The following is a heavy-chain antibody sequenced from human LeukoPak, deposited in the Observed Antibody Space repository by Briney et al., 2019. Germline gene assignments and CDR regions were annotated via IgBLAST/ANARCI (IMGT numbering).Heavy chain of an antibody. V-gene: IGHV3-21*01. CDR3: ARGLEVAAAGNCGY. CDR1: GFTFSSYS. D-gene: IGHD6-13*01. Sequence: GGSLRLSCAASGFTFSSYSMNWVRQAPGKGLEWVSSISSSSSYIYYADSVKGRFTISRDNAKNSLYLQMNSLRAEDTAVYSCARGLEVAAAGNCGYWGQGTLVTVSS. J-gene: IGHJ4*02. CDR2: ISSSSSYI.